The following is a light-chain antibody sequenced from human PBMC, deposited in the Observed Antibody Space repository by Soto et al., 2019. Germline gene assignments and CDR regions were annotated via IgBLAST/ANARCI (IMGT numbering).Light chain of an antibody. J-gene: IGKJ1*01. CDR1: QSRLISSSHENC. CDR3: QQYYSHPWT. Sequence: DIVVTQSPESLAVSLGERATINCRSSQSRLISSSHENCLAWYHQKPGQPPRLLIYWASTRESGVPDRFSGSGSGTDFTLTISSLQAEDVALYYCQQYYSHPWTFGQENKVEIK. V-gene: IGKV4-1*01. CDR2: WAS.